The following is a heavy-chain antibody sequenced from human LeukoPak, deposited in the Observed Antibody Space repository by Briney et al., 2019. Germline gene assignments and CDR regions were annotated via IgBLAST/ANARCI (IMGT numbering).Heavy chain of an antibody. Sequence: GGSLRLSCAASGFTFSSYGMHWVRQAPGKGLEWVAVIWYDGSNKYYADSVKGRFTISRDNSKNTLYLQMNSLRAEDPAVYYCAKDRTPYCGGDCYYFDYWGQGTLVTVSS. V-gene: IGHV3-30*02. CDR1: GFTFSSYG. J-gene: IGHJ4*02. CDR2: IWYDGSNK. D-gene: IGHD2-21*02. CDR3: AKDRTPYCGGDCYYFDY.